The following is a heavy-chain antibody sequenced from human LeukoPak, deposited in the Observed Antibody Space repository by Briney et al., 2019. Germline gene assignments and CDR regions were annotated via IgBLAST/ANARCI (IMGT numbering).Heavy chain of an antibody. J-gene: IGHJ4*02. CDR3: ARGKGSSSPYYFDY. CDR2: IYSGGST. CDR1: GFTFSSNY. Sequence: PGGSLRPSCAASGFTFSSNYMSWVRQAPGKGLEWVSVIYSGGSTYYADSVKGRFTISRDNSKNTLYLQMNSLRAEDTAVYYCARGKGSSSPYYFDYWGQGTLVTVSS. V-gene: IGHV3-53*01. D-gene: IGHD6-6*01.